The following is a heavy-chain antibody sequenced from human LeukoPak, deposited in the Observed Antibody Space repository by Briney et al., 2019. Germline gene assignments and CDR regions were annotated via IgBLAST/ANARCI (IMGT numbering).Heavy chain of an antibody. D-gene: IGHD3-3*01. V-gene: IGHV4-4*07. CDR1: GGSISSYY. J-gene: IGHJ4*02. Sequence: NPSETLSLTCTVSGGSISSYYWSWIRQPAGKGLEWIGRIYTSGSTNYNPSLKSRVTMSVDTSKNQFSLKLSSVTAADTAVYYCAGTVALEWLLSPGIYFDYWGQGTLVTVSS. CDR3: AGTVALEWLLSPGIYFDY. CDR2: IYTSGST.